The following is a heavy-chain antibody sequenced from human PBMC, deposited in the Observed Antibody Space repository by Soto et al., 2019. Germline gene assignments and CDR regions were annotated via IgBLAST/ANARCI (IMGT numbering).Heavy chain of an antibody. CDR3: ARTVVVVAATGAFDI. Sequence: EVQLVESGGGLVQPGGSLRLSCAASGFTFSSYSMNWVRQAPGQGLEWVSYISSSSSTIYYADSVKGRFTISRDNAKNSLYLQMNSLRAEDTAVYYCARTVVVVAATGAFDIWGQGTMVTVSS. D-gene: IGHD2-15*01. J-gene: IGHJ3*02. V-gene: IGHV3-48*01. CDR2: ISSSSSTI. CDR1: GFTFSSYS.